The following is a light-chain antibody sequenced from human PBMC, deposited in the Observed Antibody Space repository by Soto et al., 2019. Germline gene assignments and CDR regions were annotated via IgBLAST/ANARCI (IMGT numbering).Light chain of an antibody. Sequence: DIEMTQSPSTLSASVGDRVTITCRASQTIRRWLAWYQQRPGKAPKVLIYDASTLESGVPARFSGSGSDTQSSPTISTPQPEDAATSYYQPYNSDPWTFGHGTKVDIK. CDR1: QTIRRW. CDR3: QPYNSDPWT. V-gene: IGKV1-5*01. J-gene: IGKJ1*01. CDR2: DAS.